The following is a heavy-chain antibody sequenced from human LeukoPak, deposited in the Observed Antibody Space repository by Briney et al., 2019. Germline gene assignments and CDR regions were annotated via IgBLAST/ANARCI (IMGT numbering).Heavy chain of an antibody. CDR2: ISSSSSYI. CDR3: ARDFGPVNWFDP. V-gene: IGHV3-21*01. D-gene: IGHD3-10*01. CDR1: GFTFSSYS. J-gene: IGHJ5*02. Sequence: GGSLRLSCAASGFTFSSYSMNWVRQAPGKGLEWVSSISSSSSYIYYADSGKGRFTISRDNAKNSLYLQMNSLRAEDTAVYYCARDFGPVNWFDPWGQGTLVTVSS.